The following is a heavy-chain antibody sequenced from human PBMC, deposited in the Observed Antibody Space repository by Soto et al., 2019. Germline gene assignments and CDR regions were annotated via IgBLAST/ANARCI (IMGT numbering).Heavy chain of an antibody. CDR3: AIVVAARNFDY. J-gene: IGHJ4*02. CDR1: GGSFSGYY. D-gene: IGHD6-6*01. CDR2: INHSGST. Sequence: PSETLSLTCAVYGGSFSGYYWSWIRQPPGKGLEWIGEINHSGSTNYNPSLKSRVTISVDTSKNQFSLKLSSVTAADTAVYFCAIVVAARNFDYWCQGTLVTGSS. V-gene: IGHV4-34*01.